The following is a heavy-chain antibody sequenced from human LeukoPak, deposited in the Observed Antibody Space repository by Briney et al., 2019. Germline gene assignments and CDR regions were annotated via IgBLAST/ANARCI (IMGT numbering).Heavy chain of an antibody. CDR3: AKDRLLEWLTGYFDY. D-gene: IGHD3-3*01. J-gene: IGHJ4*02. V-gene: IGHV3-23*01. CDR1: GFTFSSYA. Sequence: PGGSLRLSCAASGFTFSSYAMSWVRQAPGKGLEWVSAISGSGGSTYYADSVKGRFTISRDNSKNTLYLQMNSLRAVDTALYYCAKDRLLEWLTGYFDYWGRGTLVTVSS. CDR2: ISGSGGST.